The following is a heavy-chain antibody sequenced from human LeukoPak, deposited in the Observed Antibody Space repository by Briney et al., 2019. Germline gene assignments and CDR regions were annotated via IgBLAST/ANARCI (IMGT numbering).Heavy chain of an antibody. CDR2: INSDGSST. V-gene: IGHV3-74*01. J-gene: IGHJ4*02. CDR1: GFTFSSYW. Sequence: GGSLRLSCAASGFTFSSYWMLWVRHAPGKGLVWVSRINSDGSSTSYADSVKGRFTISRDNAKNTLYLQMNSLRAEDTAVYYCASLGYSSGWYYSYYFDYWGQGTLVTVSS. D-gene: IGHD6-19*01. CDR3: ASLGYSSGWYYSYYFDY.